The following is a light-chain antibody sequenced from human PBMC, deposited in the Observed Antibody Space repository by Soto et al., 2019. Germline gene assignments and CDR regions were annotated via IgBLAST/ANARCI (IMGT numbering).Light chain of an antibody. CDR2: GAS. CDR1: QSVSAN. Sequence: EIGMTQSPATLSVSPGERATLSCRASQSVSANLAWYQQKPGQAPRLLIYGASTRATGIPARFSGSGSGTEFTLTISSLQSEDFAVYYCQQYTNWPQTFGQGTKVEIK. V-gene: IGKV3-15*01. CDR3: QQYTNWPQT. J-gene: IGKJ1*01.